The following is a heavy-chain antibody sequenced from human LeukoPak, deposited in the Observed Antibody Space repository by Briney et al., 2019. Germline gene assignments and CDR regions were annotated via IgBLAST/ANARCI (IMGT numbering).Heavy chain of an antibody. Sequence: ASVKVSCKASGYTFTSYGISWVRQAPGQGLEWMGWISAYNGSTNYAQKLQGRVTMTTETSTSTAYMELRSLRSDDPAVYYCARDFLGGSYPEKLSYWYFDLWGRGTLVTVSS. D-gene: IGHD1-26*01. CDR1: GYTFTSYG. CDR3: ARDFLGGSYPEKLSYWYFDL. CDR2: ISAYNGST. J-gene: IGHJ2*01. V-gene: IGHV1-18*01.